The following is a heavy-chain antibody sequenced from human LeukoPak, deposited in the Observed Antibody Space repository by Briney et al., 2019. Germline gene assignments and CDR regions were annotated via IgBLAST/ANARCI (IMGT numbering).Heavy chain of an antibody. CDR2: INPNSGGT. Sequence: GASVKVSCKASGYTFTGYYMHWVRQAPGQGLEWMGWINPNSGGTNYAQKFQGRVTMTRDTSISTAYMELSRLRSDDTAVYYCARVAVMATITEGFDYWGQGTLVTVSS. V-gene: IGHV1-2*02. J-gene: IGHJ4*02. CDR1: GYTFTGYY. CDR3: ARVAVMATITEGFDY. D-gene: IGHD5-24*01.